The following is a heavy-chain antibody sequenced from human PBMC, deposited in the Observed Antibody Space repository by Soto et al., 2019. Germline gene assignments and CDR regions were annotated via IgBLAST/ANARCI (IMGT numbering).Heavy chain of an antibody. V-gene: IGHV3-64D*08. CDR3: VKDRDRSSWYFSPFDL. D-gene: IGHD6-13*01. CDR2: ISNNGGST. CDR1: GFTFTSYA. Sequence: PGGSLRPSCSGSGFTFTSYAMHWVRQAPEKGLEYVSAISNNGGSTYYADSVKGRFTISRDNPKNTLYLLMSSLRAEDTAVYYCVKDRDRSSWYFSPFDLWGRGTLVTVSS. J-gene: IGHJ2*01.